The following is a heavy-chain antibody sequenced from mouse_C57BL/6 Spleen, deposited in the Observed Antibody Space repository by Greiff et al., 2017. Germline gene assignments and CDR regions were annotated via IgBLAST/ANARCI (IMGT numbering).Heavy chain of an antibody. J-gene: IGHJ2*01. CDR3: ARRTTGFDY. D-gene: IGHD1-1*01. CDR1: GYAFSSSW. CDR2: IYPGDGDT. Sequence: LVESGPELVKPGASVKISCKASGYAFSSSWMNWVKQRPGKGLEWIGWIYPGDGDTNYNGKFKGKATLTADKSSSTAYMQISSQTSEDSAVYCYARRTTGFDYWGQGTTLTVSS. V-gene: IGHV1-82*01.